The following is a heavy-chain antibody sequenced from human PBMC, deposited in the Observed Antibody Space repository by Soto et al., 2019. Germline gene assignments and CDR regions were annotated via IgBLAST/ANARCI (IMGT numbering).Heavy chain of an antibody. CDR1: GFTLSGYA. Sequence: EVQLAESGGGLAQPGGSLRLSCAASGFTLSGYAIDWVRQAPGKGLEYVSGSSSNGVGTYYANSVQGRFTISRDNSKNTVYLQMGSLRPEDMAVYYCARRARPDFYYMDVWGKGTTVTVSS. V-gene: IGHV3-64*01. CDR2: SSSNGVGT. J-gene: IGHJ6*03. D-gene: IGHD6-6*01. CDR3: ARRARPDFYYMDV.